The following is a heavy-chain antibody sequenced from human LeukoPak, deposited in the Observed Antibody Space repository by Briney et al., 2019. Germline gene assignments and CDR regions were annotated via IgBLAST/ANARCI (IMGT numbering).Heavy chain of an antibody. CDR1: GFSVSDYV. Sequence: PGGSLRLSCAASGFSVSDYVMTWVRQAPGKGPEWVSGISGSVGSTYYTDSVKGRFTISRDNSKNTLYLQMNSLRAEDTAVYSCAVGASLPAHWGQGTLVTVSS. D-gene: IGHD1-26*01. CDR2: ISGSVGST. J-gene: IGHJ4*02. V-gene: IGHV3-23*01. CDR3: AVGASLPAH.